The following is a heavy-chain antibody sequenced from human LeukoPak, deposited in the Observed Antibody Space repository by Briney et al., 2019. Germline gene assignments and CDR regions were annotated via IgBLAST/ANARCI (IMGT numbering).Heavy chain of an antibody. CDR3: ARFPSGYGSGMDV. D-gene: IGHD3-10*01. Sequence: PGGSLRLSCAASGFTFSSYGMHWVRQAPGKGLEWVAVISYDGSNKYYADSVKGRFTISRDISKNTLYLQMDSLRVDDTAVYYCARFPSGYGSGMDVWGRGTTVTVSS. J-gene: IGHJ6*02. CDR1: GFTFSSYG. V-gene: IGHV3-30*03. CDR2: ISYDGSNK.